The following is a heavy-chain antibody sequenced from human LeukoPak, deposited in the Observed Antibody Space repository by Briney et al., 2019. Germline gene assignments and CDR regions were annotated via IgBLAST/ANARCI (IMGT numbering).Heavy chain of an antibody. J-gene: IGHJ4*02. D-gene: IGHD2-2*01. CDR3: AKDGGSVVPADTFDY. Sequence: GGSLRLSCAASGFTFSSSAMSWVREAPGEGLGWVSAISGSGGSTYYADSVKGRFTISRDNSKNTLYLQMNSLRAEDTAVYYCAKDGGSVVPADTFDYWGQGTLVTVSS. V-gene: IGHV3-23*01. CDR1: GFTFSSSA. CDR2: ISGSGGST.